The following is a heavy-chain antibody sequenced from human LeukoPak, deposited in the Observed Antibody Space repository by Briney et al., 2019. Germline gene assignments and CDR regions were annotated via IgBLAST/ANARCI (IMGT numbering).Heavy chain of an antibody. CDR2: ISYDGSNK. CDR1: GFTFSSYA. Sequence: GRSLRLSCAASGFTFSSYAMHWVRRAPGKGLEWVAVISYDGSNKYYADSVKGRFTISRDNSKNTLYLQMNSLRAEDTAVYYCARDMESFLDYWGQGTLVTVSS. CDR3: ARDMESFLDY. J-gene: IGHJ4*02. V-gene: IGHV3-30-3*01. D-gene: IGHD1-26*01.